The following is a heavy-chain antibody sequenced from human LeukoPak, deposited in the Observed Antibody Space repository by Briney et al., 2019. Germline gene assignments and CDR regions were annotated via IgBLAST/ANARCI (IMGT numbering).Heavy chain of an antibody. CDR3: ARGSIAAALGMGY. CDR1: GGSISSYY. J-gene: IGHJ4*02. CDR2: IYYSGST. V-gene: IGHV4-59*08. D-gene: IGHD6-13*01. Sequence: SETLSLTCTVSGGSISSYYWSWIRQPPGKGLEWIGYIYYSGSTNYNPSLKSRVTISVDTSKNQFSLKLSSVTAADTAVYYCARGSIAAALGMGYWGQGTLVTVSS.